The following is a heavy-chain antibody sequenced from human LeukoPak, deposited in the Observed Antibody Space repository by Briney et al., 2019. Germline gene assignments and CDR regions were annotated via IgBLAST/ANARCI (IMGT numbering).Heavy chain of an antibody. V-gene: IGHV1-46*01. CDR3: ARDQEGFDH. J-gene: IGHJ4*02. CDR2: IYPRDGST. Sequence: ASVKVACKASGYTFTSNYIHWVRQAPGQGLEWMGMIYPRDGSTSYAQKFQGRVTVTRDASTSTVHMELSGLRSEDTAVYYCARDQEGFDHWGQGTLVTVSS. CDR1: GYTFTSNY.